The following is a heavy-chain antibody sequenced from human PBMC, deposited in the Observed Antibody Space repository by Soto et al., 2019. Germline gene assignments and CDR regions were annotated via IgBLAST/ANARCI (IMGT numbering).Heavy chain of an antibody. CDR3: ANRGKYYFDY. CDR1: GFTFSNYA. J-gene: IGHJ4*02. V-gene: IGHV3-23*01. CDR2: INTSGGNT. Sequence: GGSLRLSCAASGFTFSNYAMSWVRQAPGKGLGWVSTINTSGGNTYFADSVKGRFTISRDNSKNTLYLQMNSLRDKDTAIYYCANRGKYYFDYWGQGILVTVSS.